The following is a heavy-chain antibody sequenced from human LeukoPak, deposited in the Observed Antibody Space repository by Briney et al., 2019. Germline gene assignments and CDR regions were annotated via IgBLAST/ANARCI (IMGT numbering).Heavy chain of an antibody. Sequence: GGSLRLSCVASGFTFGSYALSWVRQALGKGLEWVAGISESGGSTYHTESVKGRFPISRDNSKNTLSLQMDSLRAEDTAIYYCAKDWGAATGTPPHDSWGQGTLVTVSS. J-gene: IGHJ5*01. CDR3: AKDWGAATGTPPHDS. V-gene: IGHV3-23*01. CDR1: GFTFGSYA. D-gene: IGHD6-13*01. CDR2: ISESGGST.